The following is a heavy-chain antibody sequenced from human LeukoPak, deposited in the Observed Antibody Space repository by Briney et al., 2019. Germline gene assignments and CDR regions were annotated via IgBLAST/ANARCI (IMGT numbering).Heavy chain of an antibody. CDR3: SIDGQSRKYSSSWYYAFDI. V-gene: IGHV1-69*13. CDR1: GGTFSSYA. D-gene: IGHD6-13*01. Sequence: SVKVSCKATGGTFSSYAITWVRQAPGQGLAWMGGIISFFGTANYAQKFQGRVTNTPDEPTNTANMEPRSLSSEQTAGYYLSIDGQSRKYSSSWYYAFDIWGKRTMVTVSS. CDR2: IISFFGTA. J-gene: IGHJ3*02.